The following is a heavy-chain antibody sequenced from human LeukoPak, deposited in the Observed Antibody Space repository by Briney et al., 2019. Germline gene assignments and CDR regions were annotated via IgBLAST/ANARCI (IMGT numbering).Heavy chain of an antibody. V-gene: IGHV3-23*01. D-gene: IGHD2-15*01. J-gene: IGHJ4*02. CDR3: AKSPLAYCSGASCHLYFDY. Sequence: PGGSLRLSCAASGFSFSTYAMNWVRQAPGKGLEWVSGISDSGAYTYYADSVKGRFTISRDKAKNTLYPQMNSLRAEDTAVYYCAKSPLAYCSGASCHLYFDYWGQGTLVTVSS. CDR2: ISDSGAYT. CDR1: GFSFSTYA.